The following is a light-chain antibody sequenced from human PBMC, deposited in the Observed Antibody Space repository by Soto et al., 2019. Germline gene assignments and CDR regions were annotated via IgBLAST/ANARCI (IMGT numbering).Light chain of an antibody. CDR3: QQYNSAPRGFT. CDR2: AAS. CDR1: QGISNY. V-gene: IGKV1-27*01. Sequence: DIPMTQSPSSLSASVGDRVTITCRASQGISNYLAWYQQKPGKVPKLLIYAASTLQSGVPSRFSGSGSGTDFTLTISSLQPEDVATYYCQQYNSAPRGFTFGPGTKVDIK. J-gene: IGKJ3*01.